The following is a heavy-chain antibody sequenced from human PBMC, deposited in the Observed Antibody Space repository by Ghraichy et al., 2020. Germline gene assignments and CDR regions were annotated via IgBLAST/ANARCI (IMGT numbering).Heavy chain of an antibody. D-gene: IGHD3-9*01. CDR3: ARGFGSRQTRHVLRYFDWLLFYGMDV. CDR1: GGSFSGYY. J-gene: IGHJ6*02. V-gene: IGHV4-34*01. Sequence: ESLNISCAVYGGSFSGYYWSWIRQPPGKGLEWIGEINHSGSTNYNPSLKSRVTISVDTSKNQFSLKLSSVTAADTAVYYCARGFGSRQTRHVLRYFDWLLFYGMDVWGQGTTVTVSS. CDR2: INHSGST.